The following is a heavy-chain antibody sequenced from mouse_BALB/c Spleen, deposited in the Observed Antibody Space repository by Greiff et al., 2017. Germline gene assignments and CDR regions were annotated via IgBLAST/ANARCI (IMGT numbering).Heavy chain of an antibody. D-gene: IGHD3-1*01. J-gene: IGHJ2*01. Sequence: QVQLKESAAELARPGASVKMSCKASGYTFTSYTMHWVKQRPGQGLEWIGYINPSSGYTEYNQKFKDKTTLTADKSSSTAYMQLSSLTSEDSAVYYCARSGAAPFDYWGQGTTLTVSS. V-gene: IGHV1-4*02. CDR1: GYTFTSYT. CDR3: ARSGAAPFDY. CDR2: INPSSGYT.